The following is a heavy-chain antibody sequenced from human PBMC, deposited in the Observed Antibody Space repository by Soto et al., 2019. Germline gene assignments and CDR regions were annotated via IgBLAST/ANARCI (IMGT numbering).Heavy chain of an antibody. CDR2: TYYRSKWYN. J-gene: IGHJ3*02. CDR1: GASVSSNSAA. Sequence: SQTLSLTCAISGASVSSNSAAWNWIRQSPSRGLEWLGRTYYRSKWYNDYEVSVKSRITINPDTSKNQFSLQLNSVTPEDTAVYYGAIAPGGIDAFDIWGQGTMVTVSS. V-gene: IGHV6-1*01. D-gene: IGHD3-16*01. CDR3: AIAPGGIDAFDI.